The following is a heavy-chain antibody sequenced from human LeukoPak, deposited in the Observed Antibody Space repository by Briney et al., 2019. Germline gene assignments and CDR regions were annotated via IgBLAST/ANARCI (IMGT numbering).Heavy chain of an antibody. CDR3: AKGAMVRGVITLWSY. CDR2: INDNGAGT. CDR1: GFTFSSYA. V-gene: IGHV3-23*01. J-gene: IGHJ4*02. Sequence: PGGSLRLSCAASGFTFSSYAMSWVRQAPGKGLKWVSTINDNGAGTYYADSVKGRFTISRDNSYNTVSLQMNSLRDEDTGVYYCAKGAMVRGVITLWSYWGQGTLVTVSS. D-gene: IGHD3-10*01.